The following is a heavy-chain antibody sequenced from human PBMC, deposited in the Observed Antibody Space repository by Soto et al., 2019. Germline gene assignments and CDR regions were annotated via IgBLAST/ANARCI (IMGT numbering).Heavy chain of an antibody. Sequence: GGSLRLSCAASGFTFISHGMSWVRQVPGKGLEWVSGISDDGKNTYYADSVKGRFTISRDNSKNTLYLQMDSLRGEDTGVYFCARVLKIGLVIPSRFDSWGQGALVTVSS. CDR2: ISDDGKNT. V-gene: IGHV3-23*01. CDR3: ARVLKIGLVIPSRFDS. D-gene: IGHD3-3*01. CDR1: GFTFISHG. J-gene: IGHJ4*02.